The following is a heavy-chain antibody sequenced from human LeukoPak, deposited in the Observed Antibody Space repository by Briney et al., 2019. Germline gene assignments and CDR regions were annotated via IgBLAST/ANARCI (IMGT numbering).Heavy chain of an antibody. CDR3: AKAVRGVLLDY. J-gene: IGHJ4*02. CDR2: ISWNSGSI. Sequence: PGGSLRLSCAASGFTFDDYAMHWVRQAPGKGLEWVSGISWNSGSIGYADSVEGRFTISRDNAKNSLYLQMNSLRAEDTALYYCAKAVRGVLLDYWGQGTLVTVSS. CDR1: GFTFDDYA. D-gene: IGHD3-10*01. V-gene: IGHV3-9*01.